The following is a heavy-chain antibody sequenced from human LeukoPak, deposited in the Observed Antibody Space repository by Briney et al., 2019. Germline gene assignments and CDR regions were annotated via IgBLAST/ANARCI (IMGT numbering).Heavy chain of an antibody. D-gene: IGHD6-13*01. V-gene: IGHV3-21*01. J-gene: IGHJ4*02. CDR3: ARPYGGQLLGRGHYYFDY. Sequence: GGSLRLSCAASGFTFSSYSMNWVRQAPGKGLEWVSSISSSSSSHIYYADSVKGRFTISRDNAKNSLYLQMNSLKVEDTAVYYCARPYGGQLLGRGHYYFDYWGQGTLVTVSS. CDR1: GFTFSSYS. CDR2: ISSSSSSHI.